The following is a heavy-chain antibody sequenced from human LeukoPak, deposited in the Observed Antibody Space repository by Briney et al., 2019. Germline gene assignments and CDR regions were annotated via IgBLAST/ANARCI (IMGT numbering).Heavy chain of an antibody. D-gene: IGHD3-10*01. CDR1: GGSISSYY. J-gene: IGHJ6*02. CDR3: ARHMRKKTYYYGSGSGKMDV. Sequence: PSETLSLTCTVSGGSISSYYWSWIRQPPGKGLEWIGYIYYSGSTNYNPSLKSRVTISVDTSKNQLSLKLSSVTAADTAVYYCARHMRKKTYYYGSGSGKMDVWGQGTTVTVSS. V-gene: IGHV4-59*08. CDR2: IYYSGST.